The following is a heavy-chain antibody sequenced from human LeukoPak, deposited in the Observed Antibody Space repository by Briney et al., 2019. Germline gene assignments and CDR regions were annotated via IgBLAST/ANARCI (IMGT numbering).Heavy chain of an antibody. D-gene: IGHD6-13*01. Sequence: GGSLRLSCAASGFTFSSYAIHWVRQAPGKGLEWVAVISYDGSNKYYADSVKGRFTISRDNSKNTLYLQMNSLRAEDTAVYYCARLTPVAAAGIDAFDIWGQGTMVTVSS. CDR3: ARLTPVAAAGIDAFDI. V-gene: IGHV3-30-3*01. CDR2: ISYDGSNK. CDR1: GFTFSSYA. J-gene: IGHJ3*02.